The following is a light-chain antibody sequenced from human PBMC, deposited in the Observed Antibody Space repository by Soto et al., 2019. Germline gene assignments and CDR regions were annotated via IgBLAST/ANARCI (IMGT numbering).Light chain of an antibody. J-gene: IGKJ4*01. Sequence: DIQMTQSPSTLSASVGDRVTITCRASQSISSWLAWYQQKPGTAPKLLIYKASTLKSGVPSRFSGSGSGTEFTLTISSLQPDDFATYHCQQYESFFPLTFGGGTKVDIK. CDR3: QQYESFFPLT. V-gene: IGKV1-5*03. CDR1: QSISSW. CDR2: KAS.